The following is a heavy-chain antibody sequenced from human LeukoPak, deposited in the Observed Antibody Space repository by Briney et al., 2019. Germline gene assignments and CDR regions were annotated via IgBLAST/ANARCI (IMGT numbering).Heavy chain of an antibody. CDR3: VKDRSWGGSGWYFDY. CDR1: GFSFSSYA. J-gene: IGHJ4*02. V-gene: IGHV3-64D*06. Sequence: GGSLRLSCSASGFSFSSYAMHWVRQAPGKGLEHISLINNVGDRAYCADSVTGRFTISRDNPKNTLYLQMSNLRAEDTAVYYCVKDRSWGGSGWYFDYWGQGTLVTVSS. D-gene: IGHD6-19*01. CDR2: INNVGDRA.